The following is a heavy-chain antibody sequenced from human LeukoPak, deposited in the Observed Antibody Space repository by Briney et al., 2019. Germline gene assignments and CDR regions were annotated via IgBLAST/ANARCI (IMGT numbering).Heavy chain of an antibody. CDR2: INHSGST. CDR1: GGSFSGYY. Sequence: SETLSLTCAVYGGSFSGYYWSWIRQPPGKGLEWIGEINHSGSTNYNPSLKSRVTISVDTSKNQFSLELSSVTAADTAVYYCARLRALLWFGETLPNWFDPWGQGTLVTVSS. J-gene: IGHJ5*02. D-gene: IGHD3-10*01. V-gene: IGHV4-34*01. CDR3: ARLRALLWFGETLPNWFDP.